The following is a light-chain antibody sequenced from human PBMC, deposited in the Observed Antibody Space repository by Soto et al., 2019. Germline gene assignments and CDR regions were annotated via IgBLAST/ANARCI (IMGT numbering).Light chain of an antibody. J-gene: IGKJ1*01. CDR3: QKYSGAPWT. CDR1: QGISNY. CDR2: NAS. V-gene: IGKV1-27*01. Sequence: DVQMTQSPSSLSASVGDRVTITCRASQGISNYLAWYQQMPGKVPKLLIYNASTLQSGVPSRFSGSGSGTDFTLTITSLQPEDVATYYCQKYSGAPWTFGQGTKVEIK.